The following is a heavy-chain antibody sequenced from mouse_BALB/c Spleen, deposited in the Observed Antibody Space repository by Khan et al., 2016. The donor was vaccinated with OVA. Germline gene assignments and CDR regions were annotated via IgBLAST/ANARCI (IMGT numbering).Heavy chain of an antibody. CDR3: ARWGGNYPSYTMDY. CDR1: GYIFTSYY. V-gene: IGHV1S56*01. Sequence: VQLQVSGPELVKPGASVRISCKASGYIFTSYYIHWVKQRPGQGLEWIGGIYPGSINSNYNENFKGKATLTADKSSSTAYMQLSSLTSEDSAVYFCARWGGNYPSYTMDYWGQGTSVTVSS. J-gene: IGHJ4*01. D-gene: IGHD2-1*01. CDR2: IYPGSINS.